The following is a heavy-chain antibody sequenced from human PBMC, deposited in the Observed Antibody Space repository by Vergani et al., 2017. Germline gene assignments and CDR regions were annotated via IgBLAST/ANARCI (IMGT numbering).Heavy chain of an antibody. D-gene: IGHD1-7*01. V-gene: IGHV3-53*01. J-gene: IGHJ4*02. CDR2: IYSGGST. CDR1: GFTFSNNY. Sequence: EVQVVESGGGLIQPGGSLRLSCAASGFTFSNNYMNWVRQAPGKGLEWVSVIYSGGSTSYADSVKARFTISRDNSKNTLYLQMNSLSAEDTAVYYCARGHIIGTAKAFDYWGQGTLVTVSS. CDR3: ARGHIIGTAKAFDY.